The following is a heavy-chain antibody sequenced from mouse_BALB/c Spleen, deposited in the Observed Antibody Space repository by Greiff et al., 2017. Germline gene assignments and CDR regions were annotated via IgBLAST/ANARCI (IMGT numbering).Heavy chain of an antibody. V-gene: IGHV1-69*02. CDR2: IDPSDSYT. CDR3: ARATTVVATPYYFDY. D-gene: IGHD1-1*01. Sequence: QVQLKQPGAELVKPGASVKLSCKASGYTFTSYWMHWVKQRPGQGLEWIGEIDPSDSYTNYNQKFKGKATLTVDKSSSTAYMQLSSLTSEDSAVYYCARATTVVATPYYFDYWGQGTTLTVSS. J-gene: IGHJ2*01. CDR1: GYTFTSYW.